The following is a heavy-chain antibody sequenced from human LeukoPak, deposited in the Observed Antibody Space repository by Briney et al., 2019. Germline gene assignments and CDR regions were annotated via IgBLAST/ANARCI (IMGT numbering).Heavy chain of an antibody. CDR3: ARRYSSGSLETYFDL. Sequence: PGGSLRLSCEVSGLTFSRYSMNWVRQAPGKGLEWVSSISSSNNYIYYTDSVKGRFTISRDNAKNSLYLQMNSLRAEDTAVYCARRYSSGSLETYFDLWGRGTLVTVSS. V-gene: IGHV3-21*01. D-gene: IGHD6-25*01. J-gene: IGHJ2*01. CDR2: ISSSNNYI. CDR1: GLTFSRYS.